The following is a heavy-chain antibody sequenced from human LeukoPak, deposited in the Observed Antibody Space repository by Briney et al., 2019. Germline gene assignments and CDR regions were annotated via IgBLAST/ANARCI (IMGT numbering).Heavy chain of an antibody. CDR1: GFTFRSYA. Sequence: GGSLRLSCAASGFTFRSYAMRWVRQAPGKGLEWVSEISASGGPHYPDSVRGRFTISRDNSKNMLYLQMDSLRGDDTAVYYCAKQMTGGRIFEYWGQGTLVTVSS. CDR2: ISASGGP. CDR3: AKQMTGGRIFEY. J-gene: IGHJ4*02. V-gene: IGHV3-23*01. D-gene: IGHD5-24*01.